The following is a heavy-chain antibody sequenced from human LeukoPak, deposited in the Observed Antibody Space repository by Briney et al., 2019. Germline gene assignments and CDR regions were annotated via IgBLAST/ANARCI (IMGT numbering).Heavy chain of an antibody. CDR3: ARDQPYTMQAFDI. CDR2: IYSGGST. D-gene: IGHD3-10*01. CDR1: GFTVSSNY. J-gene: IGHJ3*02. V-gene: IGHV3-53*01. Sequence: PGGSLRLSCAASGFTVSSNYMSWVRQAPGKGLEWVSVIYSGGSTYYADSVKGRFTISRDNSKNTLYLQMNSLRAEDTAVYYCARDQPYTMQAFDIWGQGTMVTVSS.